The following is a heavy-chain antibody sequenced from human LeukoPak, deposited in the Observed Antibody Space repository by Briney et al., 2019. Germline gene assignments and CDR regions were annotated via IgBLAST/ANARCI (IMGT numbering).Heavy chain of an antibody. J-gene: IGHJ5*02. CDR3: ATVNCSSTSCYWIWFDP. Sequence: ASVKVSCKVSGYTLTELSMHWVRQAPGKRLEWMGGFDPEDGETIYAQKFQGRVTMTEDTSTDTAYMELSSLRSEDTAVYYCATVNCSSTSCYWIWFDPWGQGTLVTVSS. CDR1: GYTLTELS. D-gene: IGHD2-2*01. V-gene: IGHV1-24*01. CDR2: FDPEDGET.